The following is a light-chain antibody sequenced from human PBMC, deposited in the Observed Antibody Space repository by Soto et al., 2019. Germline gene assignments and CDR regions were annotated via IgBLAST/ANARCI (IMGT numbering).Light chain of an antibody. Sequence: EVVLTQSPATLSLSPGERATLSCRASESIGNYLAWYQQKLGQAPKLLIYDASHRAIGIPGRFSGDGSGTDFPLTISSLEPEDFSVYYCQWRSDLPPRLTFGGGTKVQIK. CDR3: QWRSDLPPRLT. J-gene: IGKJ4*01. CDR1: ESIGNY. V-gene: IGKV3-11*01. CDR2: DAS.